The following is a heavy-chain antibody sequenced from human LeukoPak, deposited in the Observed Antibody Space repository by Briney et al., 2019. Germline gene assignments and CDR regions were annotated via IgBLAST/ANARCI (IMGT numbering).Heavy chain of an antibody. CDR3: AGQGGGVALDY. CDR1: GGSMRSTSYY. V-gene: IGHV4-39*01. D-gene: IGHD2-8*01. Sequence: PSETLSLTCIVSGGSMRSTSYYWDWIRQPPGKGLEWIGTIYYDGSTSHYTPSLESRVTMFVDTAKNHFSLNLSSVTAADTAVYYCAGQGGGVALDYWGQGMLVTVSS. J-gene: IGHJ4*02. CDR2: IYYDGST.